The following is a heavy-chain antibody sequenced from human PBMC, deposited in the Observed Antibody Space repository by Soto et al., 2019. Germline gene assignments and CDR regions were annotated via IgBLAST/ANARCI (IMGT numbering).Heavy chain of an antibody. CDR1: GYTFTSYA. D-gene: IGHD2-2*01. V-gene: IGHV1-3*01. CDR2: INAGNGNT. CDR3: ARGVVPAASNWFDP. Sequence: QVPLVQSGAEVKKPGASVKVSCKASGYTFTSYAMHWVRQAPGQRLEWMGWINAGNGNTKYSQKFQGRVTITRDTSASTAYMGLSSLRSEDTAVYYCARGVVPAASNWFDPWGQGTLVTVSS. J-gene: IGHJ5*02.